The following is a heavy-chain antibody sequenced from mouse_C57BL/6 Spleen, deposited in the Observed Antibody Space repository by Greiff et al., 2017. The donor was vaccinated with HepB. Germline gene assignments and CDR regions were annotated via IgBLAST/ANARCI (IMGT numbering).Heavy chain of an antibody. CDR2: IDPSDSYT. Sequence: QVQLQQPGAELVMPGASVKLSCKASGYTFTSYWMHWVKQRPGQGLEWIGEIDPSDSYTNYNQKFKGKSTLTVDKSSSTAYMQLSSLTSEDSAVYYCAIYRQLGLDYWGQGTTLTVAS. CDR1: GYTFTSYW. D-gene: IGHD4-1*02. V-gene: IGHV1-69*01. CDR3: AIYRQLGLDY. J-gene: IGHJ2*01.